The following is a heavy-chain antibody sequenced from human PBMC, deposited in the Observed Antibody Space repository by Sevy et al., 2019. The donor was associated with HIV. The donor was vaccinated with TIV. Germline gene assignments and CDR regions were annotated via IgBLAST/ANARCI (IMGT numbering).Heavy chain of an antibody. V-gene: IGHV3-33*01. CDR2: IWKDGSNK. CDR1: GFTFSNYG. CDR3: ARGGDFNDRSAKRDFDY. D-gene: IGHD3-22*01. J-gene: IGHJ4*02. Sequence: GGYLRLSCAASGFTFSNYGMHWVRQAPGKGLEWVAVIWKDGSNKYYADSVKGRFTISRDNSKNTLYLQMNSLRVEDTAVYFCARGGDFNDRSAKRDFDYWGQGTLVTVSS.